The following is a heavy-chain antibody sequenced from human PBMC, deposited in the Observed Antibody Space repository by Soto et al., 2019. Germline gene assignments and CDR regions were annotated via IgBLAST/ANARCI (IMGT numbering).Heavy chain of an antibody. CDR2: ISSSSRYT. J-gene: IGHJ4*02. CDR3: ASDLAAVPGTFDS. V-gene: IGHV3-21*06. CDR1: AFAFNSYS. Sequence: EVQLVESGGGLVKPGGSLRLSCTASAFAFNSYSMNWVRQAPGKGLEWVSSISSSSRYTYYSDSVKGRFTVSRDNAKNSLYLQMNSLRAEDTAVYYCASDLAAVPGTFDSWGQGTLVTVSS. D-gene: IGHD6-19*01.